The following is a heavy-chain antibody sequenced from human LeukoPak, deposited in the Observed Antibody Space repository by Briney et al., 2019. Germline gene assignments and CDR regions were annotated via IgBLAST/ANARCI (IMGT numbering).Heavy chain of an antibody. Sequence: GESLKISCKASGYNFTIYWIGWVRQMPGKGLEWMGIFYPVNSRVRCSPSFQGQVTISADKSISTAYLQWSSLKASDTAMYYCARYSSGFYYWGQGTLVTVSS. D-gene: IGHD6-19*01. CDR3: ARYSSGFYY. J-gene: IGHJ4*02. CDR1: GYNFTIYW. V-gene: IGHV5-51*01. CDR2: FYPVNSRV.